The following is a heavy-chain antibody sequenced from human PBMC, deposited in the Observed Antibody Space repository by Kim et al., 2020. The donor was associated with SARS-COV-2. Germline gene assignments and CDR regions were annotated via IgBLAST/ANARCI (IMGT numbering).Heavy chain of an antibody. CDR2: ISSSGANI. CDR3: AREDYYDSSGFDP. J-gene: IGHJ5*02. CDR1: GFTFSYYS. Sequence: GGSLRLSCAASGFTFSYYSMHWVRQAPGKGLEWVSDISSSGANINYADSVKGRFTISRDNAKNSLYLQMNSLRAEDTAVYYCAREDYYDSSGFDPWGQGTLVTVSS. D-gene: IGHD3-22*01. V-gene: IGHV3-21*01.